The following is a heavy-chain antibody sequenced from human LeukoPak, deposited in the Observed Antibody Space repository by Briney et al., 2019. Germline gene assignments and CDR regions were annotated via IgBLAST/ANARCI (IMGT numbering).Heavy chain of an antibody. Sequence: NASETLSLTCAVYGGSFSGYYWSRIRQPPGKGLEWIGEINHSGSTNYNPSLKSRVTISVDTSKNQFSLKLSSVTAADTAVYYCARAFYGDYEVADAFDIWGQGTMVTVSS. J-gene: IGHJ3*02. V-gene: IGHV4-34*01. CDR1: GGSFSGYY. D-gene: IGHD4-17*01. CDR2: INHSGST. CDR3: ARAFYGDYEVADAFDI.